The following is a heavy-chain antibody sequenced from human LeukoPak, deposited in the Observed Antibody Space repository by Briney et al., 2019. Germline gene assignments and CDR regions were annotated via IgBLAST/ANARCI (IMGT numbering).Heavy chain of an antibody. CDR2: ISSSGSTI. CDR1: GFTFSSYW. V-gene: IGHV3-48*04. Sequence: GGSLRLSCAVSGFTFSSYWMHWVRQAPGKGLEWVSYISSSGSTIYYADSVKGRFTISRDNAKNSLYLQMNSLRAEDTAVYYCARDCGGGSCYGPYDAFDIWGQGTMVTVSS. D-gene: IGHD2-15*01. CDR3: ARDCGGGSCYGPYDAFDI. J-gene: IGHJ3*02.